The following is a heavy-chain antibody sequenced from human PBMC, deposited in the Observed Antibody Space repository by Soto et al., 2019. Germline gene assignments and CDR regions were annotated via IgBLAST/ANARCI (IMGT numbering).Heavy chain of an antibody. CDR1: GFTFSSYW. J-gene: IGHJ4*02. CDR2: INSDGSST. CDR3: ANGSGLGIAKADY. D-gene: IGHD6-13*01. V-gene: IGHV3-74*01. Sequence: EVQLVESGGGLVQPGGSLRLSCAASGFTFSSYWMYWVRQAPGKGLVWVSRINSDGSSTSYADSVKGRFTISRDKAKNTLELKRISMRDEDTAIYYCANGSGLGIAKADYWGQGTLVTVSS.